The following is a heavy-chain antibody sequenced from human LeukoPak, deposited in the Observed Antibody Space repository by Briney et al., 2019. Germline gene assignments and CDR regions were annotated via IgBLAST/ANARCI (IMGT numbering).Heavy chain of an antibody. D-gene: IGHD6-19*01. Sequence: SETLSLTCTVSGDSFTSVTDYWAWIRQPPGKGLEWIASGDYSGGTYYNPSLESRVAISADMSKKQISLKLASVTGADTAVYYCAGERGEEYSSGWYKTNFFYNWGQGIRVTVSS. V-gene: IGHV4-39*07. J-gene: IGHJ4*02. CDR3: AGERGEEYSSGWYKTNFFYN. CDR2: GDYSGGT. CDR1: GDSFTSVTDY.